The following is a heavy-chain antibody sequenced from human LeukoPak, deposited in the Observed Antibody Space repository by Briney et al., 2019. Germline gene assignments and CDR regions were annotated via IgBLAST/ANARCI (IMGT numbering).Heavy chain of an antibody. J-gene: IGHJ4*02. CDR1: GYSFTSYW. Sequence: GESLKISCKGSGYSFTSYWIGWVRQMPGKGLEWMGIIYPGDSDTRYSPSFQGQVTISADKSISTAYLQWSSLKASDTAMYYCARLTGVYVGNRGGRNYFDYWGPGTLVTVSS. CDR3: ARLTGVYVGNRGGRNYFDY. V-gene: IGHV5-51*01. CDR2: IYPGDSDT. D-gene: IGHD4/OR15-4a*01.